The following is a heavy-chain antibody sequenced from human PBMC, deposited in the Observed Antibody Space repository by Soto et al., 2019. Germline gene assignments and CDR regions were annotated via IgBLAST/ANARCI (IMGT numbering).Heavy chain of an antibody. CDR1: GFTFSGSA. D-gene: IGHD3-10*01. CDR2: IRSKANSYAT. V-gene: IGHV3-73*01. Sequence: GGSLRLSCAASGFTFSGSAMHWVRQASGKGLEWVGRIRSKANSYATAYAASVKGRFTISRDDSKNTAYLQMNSLKTEDTAVYYCTRHEPNYYGSGSYYNVASYYYMDVWGKGTTVTVS. J-gene: IGHJ6*03. CDR3: TRHEPNYYGSGSYYNVASYYYMDV.